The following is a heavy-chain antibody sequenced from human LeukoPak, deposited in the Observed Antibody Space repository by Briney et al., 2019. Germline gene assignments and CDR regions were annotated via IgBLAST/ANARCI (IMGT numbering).Heavy chain of an antibody. V-gene: IGHV4-59*01. J-gene: IGHJ4*02. CDR3: ARAPPWWELPSYFDY. CDR2: IYYSGST. D-gene: IGHD1-26*01. Sequence: SETLSLTCTVSGGSISSYYWSWIRQPPGKGLEWIGYIYYSGSTNYNPSLKSRVTISVDTSKNQFSLKLSSVTAADTAVYYCARAPPWWELPSYFDYWGQGTPVTVSS. CDR1: GGSISSYY.